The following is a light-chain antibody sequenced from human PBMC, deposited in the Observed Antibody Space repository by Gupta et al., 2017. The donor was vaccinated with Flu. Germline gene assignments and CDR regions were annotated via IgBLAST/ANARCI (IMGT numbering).Light chain of an antibody. J-gene: IGKJ1*01. CDR2: WAS. CDR1: QSVLYSSDNKNY. V-gene: IGKV4-1*01. Sequence: DIVMTQSPDSLAVSLGERATINCKSSQSVLYSSDNKNYLAWYQQKPGQPPKLLIYWASTRESGVPDRFSGSGSGTDFTLTISILHAEDVAVYYCQQDYNVPRTFGQGTKVEIK. CDR3: QQDYNVPRT.